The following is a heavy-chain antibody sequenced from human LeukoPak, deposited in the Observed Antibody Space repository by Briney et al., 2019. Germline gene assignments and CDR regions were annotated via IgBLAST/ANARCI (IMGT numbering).Heavy chain of an antibody. CDR2: IYYSGST. Sequence: SGTLSLTCTVSGGSISSGDYYWSWIRQPPGKGLEWIGYIYYSGSTYYNPSLKSRVTISVDTSKNQFSLKLSSVTAADTAVYYCARAVIGVRGVILSLYDAFDIWGQGTMVTVSS. CDR3: ARAVIGVRGVILSLYDAFDI. J-gene: IGHJ3*02. CDR1: GGSISSGDYY. V-gene: IGHV4-30-4*01. D-gene: IGHD3-10*01.